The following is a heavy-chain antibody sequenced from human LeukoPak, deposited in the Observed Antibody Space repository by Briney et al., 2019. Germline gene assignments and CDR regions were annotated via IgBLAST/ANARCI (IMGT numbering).Heavy chain of an antibody. CDR2: IVVGSGNT. J-gene: IGHJ4*02. D-gene: IGHD1-26*01. V-gene: IGHV1-58*02. Sequence: ASVKVSCKASGFTFTSSAMQWVRQARGQRLEWIGWIVVGSGNTNYAQKFQERVTITRDMSTSTAYMELSSLRPEDTAVYYCAASLVGATPYYFDYWGQGTLVTVSS. CDR1: GFTFTSSA. CDR3: AASLVGATPYYFDY.